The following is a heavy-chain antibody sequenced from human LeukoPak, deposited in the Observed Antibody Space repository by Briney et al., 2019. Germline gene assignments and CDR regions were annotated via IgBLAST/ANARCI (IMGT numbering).Heavy chain of an antibody. CDR3: ARGGLGYYYDSSGPGNDAFDI. V-gene: IGHV1-2*02. D-gene: IGHD3-22*01. J-gene: IGHJ3*02. Sequence: ASVKVSCKASGYTFTGYYMHWVRQAPGQGLEWMGWINPNSGGTNYAQKFQGRVTMTRDMSTSTVYMELSSLRSEDTAVYYCARGGLGYYYDSSGPGNDAFDIWGQGTMVTVSS. CDR1: GYTFTGYY. CDR2: INPNSGGT.